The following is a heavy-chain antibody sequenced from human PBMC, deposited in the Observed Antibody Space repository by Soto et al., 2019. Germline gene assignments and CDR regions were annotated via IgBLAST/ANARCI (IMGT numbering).Heavy chain of an antibody. V-gene: IGHV3-21*01. Sequence: GGSLRLSCAASGFTFSSYSMNWVRQAPGKGLEWVSSISSSSSYIYYADSVKGRFTISRDNAKNSLYLQMNSLRAEDTAVYYCARDRIDYYGSEDRFDYWGQGTLVTVSS. J-gene: IGHJ4*02. D-gene: IGHD3-10*01. CDR2: ISSSSSYI. CDR3: ARDRIDYYGSEDRFDY. CDR1: GFTFSSYS.